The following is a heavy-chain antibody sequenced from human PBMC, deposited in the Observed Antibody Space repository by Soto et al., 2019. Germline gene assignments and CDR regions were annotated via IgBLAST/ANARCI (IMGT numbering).Heavy chain of an antibody. CDR2: IKTDGSWT. CDR3: ARGDGARFDGNGYLGRH. CDR1: GFTFSSYW. Sequence: EVQLVESGGGLVQPGESLALSCAASGFTFSSYWMHWVRQAPGKGLVWVSRIKTDGSWTYYADSVQCRFTISRDNAKNTLYLQMNSLRVEDTAVYLCARGDGARFDGNGYLGRHWGQGTLVTVSS. J-gene: IGHJ4*02. V-gene: IGHV3-74*01. D-gene: IGHD5-18*01.